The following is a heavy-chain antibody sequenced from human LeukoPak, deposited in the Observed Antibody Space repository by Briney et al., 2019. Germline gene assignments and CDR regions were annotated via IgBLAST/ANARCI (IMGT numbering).Heavy chain of an antibody. CDR3: AKAGSVSIAATPKYFDY. J-gene: IGHJ4*02. D-gene: IGHD2-15*01. Sequence: GRSLRLSCAASGFTFDDYAMHWVRQAPGKGLEWVSSISWNSGSIGYADSVKGRFTISRDNAKNSLYLQMNSLRAEDTALYYCAKAGSVSIAATPKYFDYWGQGTLVTVSS. CDR2: ISWNSGSI. V-gene: IGHV3-9*01. CDR1: GFTFDDYA.